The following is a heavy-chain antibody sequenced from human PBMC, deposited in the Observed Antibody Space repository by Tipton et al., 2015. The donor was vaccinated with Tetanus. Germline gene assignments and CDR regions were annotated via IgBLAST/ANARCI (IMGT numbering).Heavy chain of an antibody. Sequence: QLVQSGAEVKKPGASVKVSCKASGYTFTGYYMHWVRQAPGQGLEWMGWINPNSGGTNYAQKFQGRVTMTRDTSISTAYMELSRLRSEDAAVYYCARNRVGATTGCDYWGQGTLVTVSS. D-gene: IGHD1-26*01. J-gene: IGHJ4*02. CDR2: INPNSGGT. V-gene: IGHV1-2*02. CDR1: GYTFTGYY. CDR3: ARNRVGATTGCDY.